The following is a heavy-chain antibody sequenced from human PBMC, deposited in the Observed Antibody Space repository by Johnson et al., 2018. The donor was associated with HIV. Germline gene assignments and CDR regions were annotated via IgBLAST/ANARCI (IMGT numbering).Heavy chain of an antibody. CDR2: VNQDGSAK. CDR3: ATCSDQVLLGGDAFDI. V-gene: IGHV3-7*02. Sequence: VQLVESGGGLVQPGGSLRLSCAASGFTLSNHWMSWVRQAPGKGLEYVANVNQDGSAKFYVDSVKGRFTISRDNAKNSLYLQMNSLGGEYTAVYYCATCSDQVLLGGDAFDIWGQGTMVTVSS. J-gene: IGHJ3*02. CDR1: GFTLSNHW. D-gene: IGHD3-16*01.